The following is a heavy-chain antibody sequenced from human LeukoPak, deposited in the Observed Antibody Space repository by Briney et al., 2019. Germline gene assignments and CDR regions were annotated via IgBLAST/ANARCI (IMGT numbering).Heavy chain of an antibody. CDR3: ARDPGSIVGATRGWFDP. Sequence: SETLSLTCTVSGGSISSYYWSWIRQPPGQGLEWIGYIYYSGSTNYNPSLTSRVTISVDTSKNQFSLKLSSVTAADTAVYYCARDPGSIVGATRGWFDPWGQGTLVTVSS. J-gene: IGHJ5*02. D-gene: IGHD1-26*01. CDR2: IYYSGST. CDR1: GGSISSYY. V-gene: IGHV4-59*01.